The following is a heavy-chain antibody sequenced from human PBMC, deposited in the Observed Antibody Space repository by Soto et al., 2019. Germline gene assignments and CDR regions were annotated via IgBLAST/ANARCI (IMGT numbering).Heavy chain of an antibody. CDR1: GFTFSSYA. CDR3: ARDRGSSYGYIWYYYYGMDV. V-gene: IGHV3-30-3*01. Sequence: PGGSLRLSCAASGFTFSSYAMHWVRQAPGKGLEWVAVISYDGSNKYYADSVKGRFTISRDNSKNTLYLQMNSLRAEDTAVYYCARDRGSSYGYIWYYYYGMDVWGQGTTVTVSS. D-gene: IGHD5-18*01. CDR2: ISYDGSNK. J-gene: IGHJ6*02.